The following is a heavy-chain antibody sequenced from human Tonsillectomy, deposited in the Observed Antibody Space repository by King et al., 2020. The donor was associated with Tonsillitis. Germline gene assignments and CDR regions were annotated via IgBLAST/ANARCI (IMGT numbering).Heavy chain of an antibody. CDR1: GYTFTGYY. V-gene: IGHV1-2*02. D-gene: IGHD3-10*01. CDR2: INPRSGSA. Sequence: VQLVESGTEVKKPGASVKISCTASGYTFTGYYMHYVRQAPGQGLEWMGWINPRSGSANFAQKFQGRVTLTRDTSINTTYMELSRLTSDDTAVYYCARGRDYYGSGSWGYWGQGSLVTVSS. CDR3: ARGRDYYGSGSWGY. J-gene: IGHJ4*02.